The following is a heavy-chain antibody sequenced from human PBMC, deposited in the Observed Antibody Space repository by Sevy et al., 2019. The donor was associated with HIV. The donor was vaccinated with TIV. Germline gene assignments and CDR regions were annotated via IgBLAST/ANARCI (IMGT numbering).Heavy chain of an antibody. J-gene: IGHJ4*02. CDR3: ARVDGSGTYYSGDFDY. D-gene: IGHD3-10*01. CDR2: ISGSGGYT. V-gene: IGHV3-23*01. CDR1: GVIFNSHA. Sequence: GGSLRLSCAASGVIFNSHAMSWVRQAPGKGLEWVSTISGSGGYTYYSDSVKGRFSISRDNSKNTLHLQMNSLRAEDTAVYYCARVDGSGTYYSGDFDYWGQGTLVTVSS.